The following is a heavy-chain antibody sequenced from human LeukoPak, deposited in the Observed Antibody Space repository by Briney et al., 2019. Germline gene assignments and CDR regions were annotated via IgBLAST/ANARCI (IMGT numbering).Heavy chain of an antibody. D-gene: IGHD3-3*01. V-gene: IGHV1-46*01. Sequence: ASVKVSCKASGYSFTSYYMHWVRQAPGQGLEWMGIINPSGDSTSYAQRFQGRVTMTRDMSTSTDYMELSRLRSDDTAVYYCARVWSGYFPLPYRYFDYWGQGTLVTVSS. CDR3: ARVWSGYFPLPYRYFDY. CDR1: GYSFTSYY. CDR2: INPSGDST. J-gene: IGHJ4*02.